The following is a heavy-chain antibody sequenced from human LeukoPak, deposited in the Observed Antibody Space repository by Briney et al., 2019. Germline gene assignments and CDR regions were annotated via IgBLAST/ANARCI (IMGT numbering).Heavy chain of an antibody. D-gene: IGHD3-10*01. CDR3: ARITIEAFDI. J-gene: IGHJ3*02. V-gene: IGHV4-61*10. CDR2: IYYSGST. CDR1: GGSISSGRHY. Sequence: PSQTLSLTCTVSGGSISSGRHYWSWIRQPAGKGLEWIGYIYYSGSTNYNPSLKSRVTISVDTSKNQFSLKLSSVTAADTAVYYCARITIEAFDIWGQGTMVTVSS.